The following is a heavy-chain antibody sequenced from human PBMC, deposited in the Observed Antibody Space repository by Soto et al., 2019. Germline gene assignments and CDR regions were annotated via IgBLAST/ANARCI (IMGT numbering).Heavy chain of an antibody. Sequence: ASVKVSCKASGYTFTSYYMHWVRQAPGQGLEWMGRINARNGNTKYAQKFQGRVTITRDTSASTAYMGLSSLRSEDTAVYYCARVQGSGWYNPPPPARDYWGQGTLVTVSS. J-gene: IGHJ4*02. D-gene: IGHD6-19*01. CDR2: INARNGNT. CDR3: ARVQGSGWYNPPPPARDY. CDR1: GYTFTSYY. V-gene: IGHV1-3*01.